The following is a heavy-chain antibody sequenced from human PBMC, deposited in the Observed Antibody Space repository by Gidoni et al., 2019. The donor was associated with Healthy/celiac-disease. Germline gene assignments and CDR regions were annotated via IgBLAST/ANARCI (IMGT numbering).Heavy chain of an antibody. V-gene: IGHV1-3*01. CDR3: ARDSLRGTRIRGINWFDP. CDR1: GYTFTSYA. J-gene: IGHJ5*02. D-gene: IGHD1-1*01. Sequence: EVKKPGASVKVSCKASGYTFTSYAMHWVRQAPGQRLEWMGWINAGNGNTKYSQKFQGRVTITRDTSASTAYMELSSLRSEDTAVYYCARDSLRGTRIRGINWFDPWGQGTLVTVSS. CDR2: INAGNGNT.